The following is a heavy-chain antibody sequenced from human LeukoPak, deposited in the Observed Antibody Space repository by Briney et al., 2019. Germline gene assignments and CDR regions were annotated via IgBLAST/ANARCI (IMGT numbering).Heavy chain of an antibody. CDR1: GFTFSSYE. V-gene: IGHV3-48*03. D-gene: IGHD2-2*01. CDR2: ISSSGSTI. CDR3: ARVGYCSSTSCYAWPGGPYYYYGMDV. J-gene: IGHJ6*02. Sequence: PGGSLRLSCAASGFTFSSYEMNWVRQAPGKGLEWVSYISSSGSTIYYADSVKGRFTISRDNAKNSLYLQMNSLRAEDTAVYYCARVGYCSSTSCYAWPGGPYYYYGMDVWGQGTTVTVSS.